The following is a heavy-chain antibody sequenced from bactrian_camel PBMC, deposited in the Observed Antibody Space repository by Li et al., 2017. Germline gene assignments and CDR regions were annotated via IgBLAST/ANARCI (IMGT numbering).Heavy chain of an antibody. J-gene: IGHJ6*01. CDR2: IYTGSGNT. CDR3: AARGPYCYTKLSVADFTY. D-gene: IGHD2*01. V-gene: IGHV3S25*01. Sequence: WQLVESGGGSVQAGGSLRLSCAASGYTYNRNCMAWFRQAPGKEREGVARIYTGSGNTYYADSVKGRFTISQDNAKNTVYLQMNSLKPEDTAMYYCAARGPYCYTKLSVADFTYWGQGTQVTVS. CDR1: GYTYNRNC.